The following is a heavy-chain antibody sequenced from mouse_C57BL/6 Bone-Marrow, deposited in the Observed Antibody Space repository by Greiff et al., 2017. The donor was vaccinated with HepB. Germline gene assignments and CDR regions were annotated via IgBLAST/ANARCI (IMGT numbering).Heavy chain of an antibody. CDR2: ISSGSSTI. V-gene: IGHV5-17*01. D-gene: IGHD1-1*01. CDR1: GFTFSDYG. Sequence: EVQGVESGGGLVKPGGSLKLSCAASGFTFSDYGMHWVRQAPEKGLEWVAYISSGSSTIYYADTVKGRFTISRDNAKNTLFLQMTSLRSEDTAMYYCARYYDGSSYSFDYWGQGTTLTVSS. CDR3: ARYYDGSSYSFDY. J-gene: IGHJ2*01.